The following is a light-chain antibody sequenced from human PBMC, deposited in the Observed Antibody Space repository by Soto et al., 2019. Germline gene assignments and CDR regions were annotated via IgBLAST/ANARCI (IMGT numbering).Light chain of an antibody. CDR2: GAS. CDR3: QQYGSSPLT. CDR1: QSVTSSY. V-gene: IGKV3-20*01. J-gene: IGKJ4*01. Sequence: EIVLTQSPGTLSLSPGERATPSCRASQSVTSSYLAWYQQKPGQAPRLLIYGASSRATGIPDRFSGSGSGTEFTLTIRRLEPEDFAVYSCQQYGSSPLTFGGGTKLEIK.